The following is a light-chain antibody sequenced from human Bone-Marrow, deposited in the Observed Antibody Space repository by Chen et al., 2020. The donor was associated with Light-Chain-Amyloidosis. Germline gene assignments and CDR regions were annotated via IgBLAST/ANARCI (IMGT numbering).Light chain of an antibody. CDR3: QVWDRSSDRPV. CDR2: DDS. CDR1: NIGSTS. Sequence: SYVLTQPSSVSVAPGQTATIACGGNNIGSTSVHWYQQTPGQAPLLVVYDDSDRPSGIPERWSGSNAGNAATLTIGRVEAGDEADEYGQVWDRSSDRPVVGGGTKLTVL. V-gene: IGLV3-21*02. J-gene: IGLJ3*02.